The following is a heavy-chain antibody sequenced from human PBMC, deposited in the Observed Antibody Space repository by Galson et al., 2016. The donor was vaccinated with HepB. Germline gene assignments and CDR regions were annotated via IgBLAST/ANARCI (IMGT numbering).Heavy chain of an antibody. V-gene: IGHV1-69*06. CDR3: ASYSGYDYGPHFFDY. CDR2: IIPIFGTA. J-gene: IGHJ4*02. D-gene: IGHD5-12*01. Sequence: SVKVSCKASGGTFSNYGINWVRQAPGQGLEWMGGIIPIFGTANYAQKFQGRVTITADKSTSTAYMELSSLRSEDTAMYYCASYSGYDYGPHFFDYWGQGTLVTVSS. CDR1: GGTFSNYG.